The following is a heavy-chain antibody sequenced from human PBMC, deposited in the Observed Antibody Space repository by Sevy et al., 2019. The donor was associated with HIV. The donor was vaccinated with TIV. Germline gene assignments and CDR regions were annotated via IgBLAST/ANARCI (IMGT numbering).Heavy chain of an antibody. CDR3: ARTGVAVAGSVDY. D-gene: IGHD6-19*01. V-gene: IGHV3-48*01. CDR2: ISSSSSTI. J-gene: IGHJ4*02. Sequence: GGSLRLSCAASGFTFSSYSMNWVRQAPGKGLEWVSYISSSSSTIYYADSVKGRFTISRDNAKNSLYLQMNSLRAEDTAVYYCARTGVAVAGSVDYWDQGTLVTVSS. CDR1: GFTFSSYS.